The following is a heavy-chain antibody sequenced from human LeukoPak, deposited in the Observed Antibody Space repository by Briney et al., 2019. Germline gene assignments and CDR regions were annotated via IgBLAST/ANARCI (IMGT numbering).Heavy chain of an antibody. CDR1: GFTFSTYW. D-gene: IGHD5-12*01. Sequence: GGSLRLSCAASGFTFSTYWMHWVRQAPGKGLVWVSRINTDGSYTNYADSVKGRFTISRDNAKNTLYLQMSSLRAEDTAVYYCARVLVGTIGGYFDYWGQGTLVTVSS. V-gene: IGHV3-74*01. CDR3: ARVLVGTIGGYFDY. J-gene: IGHJ4*02. CDR2: INTDGSYT.